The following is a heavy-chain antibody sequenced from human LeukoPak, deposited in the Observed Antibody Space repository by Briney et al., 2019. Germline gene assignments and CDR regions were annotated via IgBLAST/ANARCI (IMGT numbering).Heavy chain of an antibody. J-gene: IGHJ5*02. CDR2: IYYSGST. CDR3: ARLGIAVAGTDWFDP. V-gene: IGHV4-39*01. Sequence: SETLSLTCTVSGGSISSSSYYWGWIRQPPGKGLEWIGSIYYSGSTYYNPSLKSRGTISVDTSKNQFSLKLSSVTAADTAVYYCARLGIAVAGTDWFDPWGQGTLVTVSS. CDR1: GGSISSSSYY. D-gene: IGHD6-19*01.